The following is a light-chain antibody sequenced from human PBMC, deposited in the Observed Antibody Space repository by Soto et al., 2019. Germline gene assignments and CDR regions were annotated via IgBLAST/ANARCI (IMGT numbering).Light chain of an antibody. V-gene: IGLV4-69*01. Sequence: QPVLTQSPSASASLGASFKLTCTLSSGHSNFAIAWHQQQPDRGPRYLMKVNTDGSHDKGDGIPDRFSGSTSGAERYLTISSLQSEDEADYYCQTWGTGTHVVFGGGTKLTVL. J-gene: IGLJ2*01. CDR1: SGHSNFA. CDR2: VNTDGSH. CDR3: QTWGTGTHVV.